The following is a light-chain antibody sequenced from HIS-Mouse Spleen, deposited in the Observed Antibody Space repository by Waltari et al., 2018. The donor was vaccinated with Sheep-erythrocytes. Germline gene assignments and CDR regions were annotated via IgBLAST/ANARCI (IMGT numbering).Light chain of an antibody. CDR2: EVS. CDR1: SRYVGGSNY. CDR3: CSYAGSSTLV. Sequence: QSALTQPPSASGSPGHSVTISCTGTSRYVGGSNYVSWYQQHPGKAPKLMIYEVSKRPSGVPDRFSGSKSGNTASLTISGLQAEDEADYYCCSYAGSSTLVFGGGTKLTVL. J-gene: IGLJ2*01. V-gene: IGLV2-8*01.